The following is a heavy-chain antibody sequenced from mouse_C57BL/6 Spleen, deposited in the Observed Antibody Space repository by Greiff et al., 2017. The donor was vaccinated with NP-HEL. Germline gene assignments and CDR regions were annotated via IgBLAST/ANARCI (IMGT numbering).Heavy chain of an antibody. Sequence: EVQLQQSGPELVKPGASVKISCKASGYSFTDYNMNWVKPSNGKSLDWIGVLNPNSVTTSYNQKFKGKATLTVDQSSSTAYMQINSLTSEDSAVYYCAREASYYGRSDGYFVVWGTGTTVTVA. CDR3: AREASYYGRSDGYFVV. CDR2: LNPNSVTT. CDR1: GYSFTDYN. V-gene: IGHV1-39*01. J-gene: IGHJ1*03. D-gene: IGHD1-1*01.